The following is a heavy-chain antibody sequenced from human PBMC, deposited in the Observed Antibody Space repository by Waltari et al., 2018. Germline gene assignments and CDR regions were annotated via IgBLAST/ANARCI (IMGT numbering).Heavy chain of an antibody. CDR2: INPNSGGT. CDR3: AREIAPEQLAPHY. CDR1: GYTFTGHY. V-gene: IGHV1-2*02. J-gene: IGHJ4*02. Sequence: QVQLVQSGAEVKKPGASVKVSCNASGYTFTGHYMHWVPPAPGQGLEWMGWINPNSGGTNYAQKFQGRVTMTRDTSISTAYMELSRLRSDDTAVYYCAREIAPEQLAPHYWGQGTLVTVSS. D-gene: IGHD6-6*01.